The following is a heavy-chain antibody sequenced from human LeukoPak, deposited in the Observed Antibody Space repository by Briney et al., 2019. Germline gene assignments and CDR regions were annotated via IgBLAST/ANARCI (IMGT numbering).Heavy chain of an antibody. Sequence: ASVKVSCKASGYTFTSYDINWVRQATGQGLEWMGWMNPNSGNTGYAQKFQGRVTMTRNTSISTAYMELSSLRSEDTAVYYCARVSTTVTPGGEYYYYGMDVWGQGTTVTVSS. V-gene: IGHV1-8*01. CDR1: GYTFTSYD. CDR2: MNPNSGNT. J-gene: IGHJ6*02. CDR3: ARVSTTVTPGGEYYYYGMDV. D-gene: IGHD4-17*01.